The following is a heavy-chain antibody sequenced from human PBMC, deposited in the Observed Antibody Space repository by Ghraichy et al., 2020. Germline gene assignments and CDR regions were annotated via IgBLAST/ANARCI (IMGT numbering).Heavy chain of an antibody. D-gene: IGHD6-19*01. Sequence: SQTLSLTCAVYGGSFSGYYWSWIRQPPGKGLEWIGEINHSGSTNYNPSLKSRVTISVDTSKNQFSLKLSSVTAADTAVYYCARGMKQWRLSYYFDYWGQGTLVTVSS. J-gene: IGHJ4*02. V-gene: IGHV4-34*01. CDR2: INHSGST. CDR1: GGSFSGYY. CDR3: ARGMKQWRLSYYFDY.